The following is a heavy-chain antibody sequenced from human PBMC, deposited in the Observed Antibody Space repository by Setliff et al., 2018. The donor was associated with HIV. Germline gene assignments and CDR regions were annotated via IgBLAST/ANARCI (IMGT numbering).Heavy chain of an antibody. CDR2: VWYDGGKK. D-gene: IGHD2-21*02. CDR3: ARGQFRLRPDSLDL. J-gene: IGHJ3*01. CDR1: GFTFSVYG. V-gene: IGHV3-33*08. Sequence: GGSLRLSCAACGFTFSVYGMHWVRQAPGKGLEWVAVVWYDGGKKYYADSVKGRFTISRDDSKNTLYLQMNSLRAEDTAVYYCARGQFRLRPDSLDLWGRGTLVTVSS.